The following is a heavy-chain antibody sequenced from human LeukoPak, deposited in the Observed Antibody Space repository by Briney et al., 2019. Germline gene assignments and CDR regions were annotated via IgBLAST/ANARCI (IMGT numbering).Heavy chain of an antibody. D-gene: IGHD2-2*01. V-gene: IGHV4-39*01. J-gene: IGHJ5*02. Sequence: SETLSLTCTVSGGSISSSSYYWAWIRQPPGQGLEWIGSIFNSGKTYYNPSLRSRVTLSVDTSRNQFSLKLTSVTAADTALYYCARHSEEMTPGWFDPWGQGTLVTVSS. CDR2: IFNSGKT. CDR1: GGSISSSSYY. CDR3: ARHSEEMTPGWFDP.